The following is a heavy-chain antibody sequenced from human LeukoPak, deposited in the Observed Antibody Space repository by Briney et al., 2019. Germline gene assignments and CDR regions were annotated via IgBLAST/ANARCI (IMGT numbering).Heavy chain of an antibody. Sequence: SETLSLTCTVSGGSVSSGSYYWSWIRQPPGKGLEWIGYIYYSGSTNYNPSLKSRVTISVDTSKNQFSLKLSSVTAADTAVYYCARGYYYGSGSYYYWGQGTLVTVSS. CDR3: ARGYYYGSGSYYY. CDR1: GGSVSSGSYY. CDR2: IYYSGST. J-gene: IGHJ4*02. D-gene: IGHD3-10*01. V-gene: IGHV4-61*01.